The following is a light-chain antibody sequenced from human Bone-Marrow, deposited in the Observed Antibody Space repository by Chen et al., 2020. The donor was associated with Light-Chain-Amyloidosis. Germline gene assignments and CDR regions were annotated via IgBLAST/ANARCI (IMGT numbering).Light chain of an antibody. Sequence: DIVMTQSPLSLPVTPGEPASISCRSSQSLLHSNGYNYLDWYLQKPGQSPQLLIYLGSNRASGVPYRYRGSGSGTDFTLKISSVEAEDVGVYYCMQALQTLGWTFGQGSKVEIK. J-gene: IGKJ1*01. CDR2: LGS. V-gene: IGKV2-28*01. CDR3: MQALQTLGWT. CDR1: QSLLHSNGYNY.